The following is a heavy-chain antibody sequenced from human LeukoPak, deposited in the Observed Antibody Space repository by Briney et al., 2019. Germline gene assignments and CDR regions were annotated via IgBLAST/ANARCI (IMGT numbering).Heavy chain of an antibody. CDR2: INGRGGTT. Sequence: HSGGSLRLSCAASGFTISTYAMSWVRQAPGKGLEWVSAINGRGGTTYYADSEKGRFTISRDNSKNTLYQQMNSLRAEDTAVYYCTKGPWGLWLPDYWGQGTLVTVSS. CDR1: GFTISTYA. CDR3: TKGPWGLWLPDY. V-gene: IGHV3-23*01. D-gene: IGHD5-18*01. J-gene: IGHJ4*02.